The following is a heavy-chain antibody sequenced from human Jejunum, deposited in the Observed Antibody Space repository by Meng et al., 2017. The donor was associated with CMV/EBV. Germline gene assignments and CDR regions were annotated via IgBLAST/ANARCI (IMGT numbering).Heavy chain of an antibody. CDR1: FSFNNYW. CDR2: INRDGTLT. V-gene: IGHV3-74*01. Sequence: FSFNNYWMHWVRQATGKGLVWVARINRDGTLTTYADSVKGRFTFSRDNARATLYLQMNSLRGEDSAVYYCARGGVSDYYYYGLDVWGQGTTVTVSS. CDR3: ARGGVSDYYYYGLDV. D-gene: IGHD3-10*01. J-gene: IGHJ6*02.